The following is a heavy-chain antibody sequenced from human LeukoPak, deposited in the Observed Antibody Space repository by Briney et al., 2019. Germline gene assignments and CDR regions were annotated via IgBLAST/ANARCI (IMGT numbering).Heavy chain of an antibody. Sequence: SETLSLTCTVSGGSISSYYWSWIRQPPGKGLEWSGYIYYSGSTNYKPSLKSRVTISVDTSKNQFSLKLSSVTAADTAVYYCARGGYYGSGNDFRFDPWGQGTLVTVSS. V-gene: IGHV4-59*01. CDR2: IYYSGST. D-gene: IGHD3-10*01. CDR3: ARGGYYGSGNDFRFDP. J-gene: IGHJ5*02. CDR1: GGSISSYY.